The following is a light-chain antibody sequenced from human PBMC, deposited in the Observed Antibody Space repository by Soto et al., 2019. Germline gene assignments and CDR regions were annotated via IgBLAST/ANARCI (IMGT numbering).Light chain of an antibody. Sequence: EIGLSHYPASRCFSQRDRATLSCRARQSVSSYLAWYQQKPGQAPRLLSYDASNRATGIPARFSGSGSGTDFTLTISSLDPEDFAVYYCQPRSTWPPVTFGQGTRLEI. CDR3: QPRSTWPPVT. J-gene: IGKJ5*01. CDR1: QSVSSY. V-gene: IGKV3-11*01. CDR2: DAS.